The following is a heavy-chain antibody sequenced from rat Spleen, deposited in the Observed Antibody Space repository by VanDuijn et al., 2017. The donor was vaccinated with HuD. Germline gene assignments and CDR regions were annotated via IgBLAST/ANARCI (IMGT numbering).Heavy chain of an antibody. CDR3: TRVRIHYFDY. Sequence: EVQLVESGGGLVQPGRSLKLSCVASRFTFNNYWMTWIRQAPGKGLEWVASITNTGGSTYYSDSVKGRFTISRDNAKSTLYLQMNSLRSEDTATYYCTRVRIHYFDYWGQGAMVTVSS. D-gene: IGHD3-8*01. CDR2: ITNTGGST. V-gene: IGHV5-31*01. CDR1: RFTFNNYW. J-gene: IGHJ2*01.